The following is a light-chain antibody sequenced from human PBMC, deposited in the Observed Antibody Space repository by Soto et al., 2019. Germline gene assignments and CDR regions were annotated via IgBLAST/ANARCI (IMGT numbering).Light chain of an antibody. CDR3: QQLKSNLIT. CDR1: QGINRF. CDR2: AAS. J-gene: IGKJ5*01. V-gene: IGKV1-9*01. Sequence: DIQLTQSPSFLSASVRNRVTITSRASQGINRFLAWYQQKTGKAPKILIYAASTLQSGVPSRFRGSGSGTEFTLTISRLQPEDFATYYCQQLKSNLITFGQGTRLEIK.